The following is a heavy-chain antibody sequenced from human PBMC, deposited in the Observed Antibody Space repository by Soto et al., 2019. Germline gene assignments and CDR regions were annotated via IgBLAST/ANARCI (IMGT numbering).Heavy chain of an antibody. D-gene: IGHD3-3*01. Sequence: ASVKVSCKASGYTFTSYGISWVLQAPGQGLEWMGWISAYNGNTNYAQKLQGRVTMTTDTSTSTAYMELRSLRSDDTAVYYCARGMANYDFWSGYYWDYWGQGTLVTVSS. CDR1: GYTFTSYG. CDR2: ISAYNGNT. J-gene: IGHJ4*02. CDR3: ARGMANYDFWSGYYWDY. V-gene: IGHV1-18*04.